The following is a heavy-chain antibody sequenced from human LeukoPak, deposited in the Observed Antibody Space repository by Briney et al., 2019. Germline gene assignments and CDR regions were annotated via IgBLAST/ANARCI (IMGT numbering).Heavy chain of an antibody. CDR3: AGGGYCSRASCFAPLFDF. J-gene: IGHJ4*02. CDR1: GGSISNYF. CDR2: IYYSGST. D-gene: IGHD2-2*01. Sequence: SETLSLTCTVSGGSISNYFWSWIRQPPGKGLEWIGYIYYSGSTNYNPSLKSRVTISVDTSKSQFSLKLNSVTAADTAVYYCAGGGYCSRASCFAPLFDFWGQGALVTVSS. V-gene: IGHV4-59*01.